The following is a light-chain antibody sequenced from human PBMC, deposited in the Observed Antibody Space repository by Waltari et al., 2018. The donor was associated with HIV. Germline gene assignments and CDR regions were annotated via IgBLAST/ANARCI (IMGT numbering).Light chain of an antibody. J-gene: IGLJ2*01. V-gene: IGLV1-40*01. CDR3: QTFDTSLSGFVV. CDR2: DTN. CDR1: RSNIGAIYA. Sequence: QSVLTQPPSVSGAPGQRVTIPCTGSRSNIGAIYAVHWYQQLPGAAPKLLIYDTNTRPSGVPDRFSGSKSGTSASLAIAGLQADDEAVYYCQTFDTSLSGFVVFGGGTKLTVL.